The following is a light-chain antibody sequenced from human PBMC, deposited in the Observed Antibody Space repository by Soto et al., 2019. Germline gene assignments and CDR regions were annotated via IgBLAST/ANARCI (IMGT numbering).Light chain of an antibody. CDR1: SSNIGSNF. J-gene: IGLJ1*01. Sequence: QSVLTQPPSASGTPGQRVTISCSGSSSNIGSNFVYWYQHLPGTAPKILIYTNDQRPSGVPDRFSGSKSGTSASLAISGLRSEDEADYYCATWDDSLSGYLFGCGTKVTVL. CDR2: TND. CDR3: ATWDDSLSGYL. V-gene: IGLV1-47*02.